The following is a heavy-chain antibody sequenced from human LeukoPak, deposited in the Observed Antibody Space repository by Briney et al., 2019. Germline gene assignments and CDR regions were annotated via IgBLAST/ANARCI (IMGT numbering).Heavy chain of an antibody. CDR2: IYYSGST. Sequence: PSETLSLTCTVSGGSISSSSYYWGWIRQPPGKGLEWIGSIYYSGSTYYNPSLKSRLTISVDTSKNQFSLKLSSVTAADTAVYYCATTQWELHGGFDYWGQGNLVTVSS. V-gene: IGHV4-39*07. CDR3: ATTQWELHGGFDY. CDR1: GGSISSSSYY. J-gene: IGHJ4*02. D-gene: IGHD1-26*01.